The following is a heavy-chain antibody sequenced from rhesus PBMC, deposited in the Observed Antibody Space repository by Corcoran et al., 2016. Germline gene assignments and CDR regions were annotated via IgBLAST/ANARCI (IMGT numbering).Heavy chain of an antibody. D-gene: IGHD3-3*01. CDR2: IYGSGGGT. CDR3: ARGNLDWLL. J-gene: IGHJ4*01. CDR1: GGSISSGYYY. Sequence: QLQLQESGPGLVKPSETLSLTCAVSGGSISSGYYYWSWIRQPPGNGLEWIGYIYGSGGGTNYNPSIMNRVTISIDTSKNQFSLKLSSVTAADTAVYYCARGNLDWLLWGQGVLVTVSS. V-gene: IGHV4-106*01.